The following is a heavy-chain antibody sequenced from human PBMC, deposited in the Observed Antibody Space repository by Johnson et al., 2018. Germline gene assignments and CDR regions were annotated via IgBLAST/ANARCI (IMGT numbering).Heavy chain of an antibody. Sequence: QVQLLESGGGVVQPGRSLRLSCAASGFTFSSHAMHWVRQAPGKGLEWVAVIWSDGRNKNYADSVKGRFTISRDNSKNTLYLQMGGLIAGDTGMYYCGRDPSSYYSYAMDVGGQGTTVTVSS. D-gene: IGHD6-19*01. V-gene: IGHV3-33*08. J-gene: IGHJ6*02. CDR2: IWSDGRNK. CDR3: GRDPSSYYSYAMDV. CDR1: GFTFSSHA.